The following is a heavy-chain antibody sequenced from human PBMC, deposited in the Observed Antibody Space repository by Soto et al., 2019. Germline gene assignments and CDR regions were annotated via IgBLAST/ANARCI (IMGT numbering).Heavy chain of an antibody. CDR2: IIPILGIA. V-gene: IGHV1-69*02. CDR3: ASDRGLGGYCSGGSGYELDY. Sequence: QVQLVQSGAEVKKPGSSVKVSCKASGGTFSSYTISWVRQAPGQGLEWMGRIIPILGIANYGQKFQRRVTITADKSTSTAYMELSSLRSEDTAVYYCASDRGLGGYCSGGSGYELDYWGQGSLVTVSS. CDR1: GGTFSSYT. D-gene: IGHD2-15*01. J-gene: IGHJ4*02.